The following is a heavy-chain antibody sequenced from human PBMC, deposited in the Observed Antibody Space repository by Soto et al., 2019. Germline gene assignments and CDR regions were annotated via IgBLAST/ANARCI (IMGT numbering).Heavy chain of an antibody. J-gene: IGHJ5*02. CDR2: MFYSGAT. V-gene: IGHV4-39*01. Sequence: LSLTCTVSGGSISDISYCWGWIRQPPGKGLQWIGCMFYSGATYYNPSLKNRVTLSVDTSNNEFSLKLVSVTAPDTAVYYCARHKSGSDWLDPWGQGTLVTVPS. CDR3: ARHKSGSDWLDP. D-gene: IGHD2-15*01. CDR1: GGSISDISYC.